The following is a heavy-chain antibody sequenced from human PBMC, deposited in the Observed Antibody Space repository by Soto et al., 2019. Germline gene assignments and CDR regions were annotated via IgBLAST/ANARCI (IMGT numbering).Heavy chain of an antibody. D-gene: IGHD3-16*01. Sequence: PAGSLRISRAASGFKFSSSGMHWVRQAPGKGLRWVALISYDGGNEYYADSVRGRFTISRDNSQNTLYLQMNSLRPEDTAVYYCARDGGSSFPLPNRPDYWGQGTLVTVSS. CDR2: ISYDGGNE. V-gene: IGHV3-30*03. J-gene: IGHJ4*02. CDR1: GFKFSSSG. CDR3: ARDGGSSFPLPNRPDY.